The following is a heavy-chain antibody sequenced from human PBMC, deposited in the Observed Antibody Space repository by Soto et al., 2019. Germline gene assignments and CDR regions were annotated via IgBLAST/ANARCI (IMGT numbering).Heavy chain of an antibody. Sequence: ASVKVSCKASGYTFTSYGISWVRQAPGQGLEWMGWISAYNGNTNYAQKLQGRVIMTTDTSTSTAYMELRSLRSDDTAVYYCARDSRGSYYGGLDYWGQGTLVTVSS. J-gene: IGHJ4*02. CDR3: ARDSRGSYYGGLDY. D-gene: IGHD1-26*01. CDR1: GYTFTSYG. V-gene: IGHV1-18*01. CDR2: ISAYNGNT.